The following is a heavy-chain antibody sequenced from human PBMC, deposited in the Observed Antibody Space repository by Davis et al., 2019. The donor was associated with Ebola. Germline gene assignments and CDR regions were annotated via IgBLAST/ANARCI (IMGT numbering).Heavy chain of an antibody. CDR3: ARHSSSWWVVSGMDV. Sequence: GGSLRLSCAASGFTFSSYSMNWVRQAPGKGLEWVSYISSSSSTIYYADSVKGRFTISRDNAKNSLYLQMNSLRDEDTAVYYCARHSSSWWVVSGMDVWGQGTTVTVSS. V-gene: IGHV3-48*02. CDR2: ISSSSSTI. J-gene: IGHJ6*02. CDR1: GFTFSSYS. D-gene: IGHD6-13*01.